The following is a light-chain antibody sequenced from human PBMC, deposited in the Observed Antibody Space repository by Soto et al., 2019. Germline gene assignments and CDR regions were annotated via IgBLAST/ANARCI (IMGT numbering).Light chain of an antibody. J-gene: IGLJ1*01. CDR3: SSYTSSSIDDV. V-gene: IGLV2-14*01. CDR2: EVS. CDR1: SSDVGGYNY. Sequence: QSALTQPASVSGSPGQSITISCTGTSSDVGGYNYVSWYQQHPGKAPKLMIYEVSNRPSGVSNRLSGSKSGNTASLTISGLQAEDEADYYCSSYTSSSIDDVFGTGTKVTIL.